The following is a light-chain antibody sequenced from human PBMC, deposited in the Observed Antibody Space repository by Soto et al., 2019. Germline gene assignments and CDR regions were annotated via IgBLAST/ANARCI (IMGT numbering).Light chain of an antibody. Sequence: QSVLTQPPSVSGAPGQRVTISCTGSSSNIGACYDVHWYQQLPGTAPKLLIYGNSNRPSGVSDRFSGSKSGTSASLAITGLQAEDEADYYCQSYDSMLSGSGVFGGGTKLTVL. CDR1: SSNIGACYD. CDR2: GNS. V-gene: IGLV1-40*01. CDR3: QSYDSMLSGSGV. J-gene: IGLJ2*01.